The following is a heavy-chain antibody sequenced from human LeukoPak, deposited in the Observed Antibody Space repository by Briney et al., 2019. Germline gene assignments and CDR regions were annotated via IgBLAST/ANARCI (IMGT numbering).Heavy chain of an antibody. J-gene: IGHJ3*02. CDR2: ISNSGSTI. CDR1: GFSFSDYY. CDR3: ARAPIFGVVRAFDI. Sequence: GGSLRLSCAASGFSFSDYYMSWIRQAPGKGLEWVSYISNSGSTIYYADSVKGRFTISRDNAKNSLYLQMNSLRAEDTAVYYCARAPIFGVVRAFDIWGQGTMVTVSS. V-gene: IGHV3-11*04. D-gene: IGHD3-3*01.